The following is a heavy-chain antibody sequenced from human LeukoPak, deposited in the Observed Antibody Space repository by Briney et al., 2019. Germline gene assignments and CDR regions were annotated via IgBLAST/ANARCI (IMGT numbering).Heavy chain of an antibody. V-gene: IGHV4-61*01. Sequence: PSETLSLTCTVSGGSISSSSYYWSWIRQPPGQALEWIGYIYYSGNTNYNPSLKSRVSISVDTSKNQFSLKLSSVTAADTAVYYCARGKPGLAVSGPFEYWGQGTLVPVSS. CDR2: IYYSGNT. J-gene: IGHJ4*02. CDR3: ARGKPGLAVSGPFEY. CDR1: GGSISSSSYY. D-gene: IGHD6-19*01.